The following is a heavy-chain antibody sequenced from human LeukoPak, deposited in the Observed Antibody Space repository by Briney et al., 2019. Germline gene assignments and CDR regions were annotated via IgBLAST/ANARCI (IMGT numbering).Heavy chain of an antibody. J-gene: IGHJ4*02. D-gene: IGHD3-22*01. CDR2: ITGSGGST. V-gene: IGHV3-23*01. CDR3: ARWLFDFDY. CDR1: GFTFDNLS. Sequence: PGGSLRLSCAPSGFTFDNLSMTWVRQAPGKGLEWVSEITGSGGSTYYADSVKGRFTISRDNSKNTLYLQMNSLRAEDTAIYYCARWLFDFDYWGQGTLVTVSS.